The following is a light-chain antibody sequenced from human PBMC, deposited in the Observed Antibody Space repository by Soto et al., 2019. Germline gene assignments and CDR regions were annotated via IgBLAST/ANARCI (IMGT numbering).Light chain of an antibody. J-gene: IGLJ1*01. V-gene: IGLV1-44*01. Sequence: QSVLTQPPSASGTPGQRVTISCSGGSSNIGTNTVNWYQQPPGTSPKLLIYSTSQRPSGVPARFSGSKSGTSASLAISGLQSEDEADYYCAGWDDNLNGRVFGTVTKVTVL. CDR3: AGWDDNLNGRV. CDR1: SSNIGTNT. CDR2: STS.